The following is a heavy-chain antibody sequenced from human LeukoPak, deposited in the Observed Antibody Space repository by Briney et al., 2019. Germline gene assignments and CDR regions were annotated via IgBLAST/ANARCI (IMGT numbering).Heavy chain of an antibody. CDR3: ARVVAAAGDAFDI. D-gene: IGHD6-13*01. CDR2: ISGRGSSI. V-gene: IGHV3-48*03. J-gene: IGHJ3*02. CDR1: GYTFSDFE. Sequence: GGSLRLSCVGSGYTFSDFEMNWDRQAPGKVLEWVAYISGRGSSIYYLDSVKGRFTISRDNAKNSLYLQMNSLRAEDTAVYYCARVVAAAGDAFDIWGQGTMVTVSS.